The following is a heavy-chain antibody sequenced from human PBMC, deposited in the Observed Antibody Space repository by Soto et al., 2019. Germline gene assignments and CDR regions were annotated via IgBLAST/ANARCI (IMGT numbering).Heavy chain of an antibody. CDR1: SVSNAW. CDR2: IKSKTDGGTT. J-gene: IGHJ4*02. D-gene: IGHD3-22*01. CDR3: TTHDLRRYYYDSSGSYGLSDY. V-gene: IGHV3-15*07. Sequence: SVSNAWMNWVRQAPGKGLEWVGRIKSKTDGGTTDYAAPVKGRFTISRDDSKNTLYLQMNSLKTEDTAVYYCTTHDLRRYYYDSSGSYGLSDYWGQGTLVTVSS.